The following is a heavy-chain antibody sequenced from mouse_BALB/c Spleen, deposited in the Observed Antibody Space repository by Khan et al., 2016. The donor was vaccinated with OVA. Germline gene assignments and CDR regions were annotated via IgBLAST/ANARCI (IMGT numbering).Heavy chain of an antibody. J-gene: IGHJ2*01. Sequence: EVQLVESGPGLVKPSQSLSLTCTVTGYSITSDYAWNWIRQFPGNKLEWMGYISYSGSTSYNPSLKSRISITRDTSKNQFFRQLNSVTTEDTATYYCARSIMANWGQGTTLTVSS. CDR1: GYSITSDYA. V-gene: IGHV3-2*02. CDR3: ARSIMAN. CDR2: ISYSGST.